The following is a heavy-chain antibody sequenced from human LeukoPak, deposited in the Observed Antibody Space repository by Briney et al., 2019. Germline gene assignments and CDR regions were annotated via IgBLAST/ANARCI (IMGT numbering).Heavy chain of an antibody. J-gene: IGHJ3*02. D-gene: IGHD3-22*01. V-gene: IGHV1-69*04. CDR2: IIPILGIA. Sequence: PAASVKVSCKASGGTFSSYAISWVRQAPGQGLEWMGRIIPILGIANYAQKFQGRVTITADKSTSTAYMELSSLRSEDTAVYYCARGITYYYDSSGYYDAFDIWGQGTMVTVSS. CDR1: GGTFSSYA. CDR3: ARGITYYYDSSGYYDAFDI.